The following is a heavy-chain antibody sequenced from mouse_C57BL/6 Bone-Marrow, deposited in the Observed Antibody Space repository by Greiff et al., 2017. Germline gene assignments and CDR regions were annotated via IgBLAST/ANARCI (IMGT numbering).Heavy chain of an antibody. Sequence: VQLQQPGAELVKPGASVKLSCKASGYTFTSYWMHWVKQRPGQGLEWIGEIDPSDSYTNYNQKFKGKSTLTVDKSSSTAYMQLSSLTSEDSAVYYCARIKTISVWGTGTTVTVSS. J-gene: IGHJ1*03. D-gene: IGHD1-1*02. CDR1: GYTFTSYW. V-gene: IGHV1-69*01. CDR2: IDPSDSYT. CDR3: ARIKTISV.